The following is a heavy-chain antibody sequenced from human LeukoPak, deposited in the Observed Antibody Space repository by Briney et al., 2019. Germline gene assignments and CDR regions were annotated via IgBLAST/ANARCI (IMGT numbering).Heavy chain of an antibody. CDR3: ASGSYHSPPDY. CDR1: GGSISSGGYS. J-gene: IGHJ4*02. V-gene: IGHV4-30-2*01. D-gene: IGHD1-26*01. CDR2: IYHSGST. Sequence: KSSETLSLTCAVSGGSISSGGYSWSWIRQPPGKGLEWIGYIYHSGSTYYNPSLKSRVTISVDRSKNQFSLKLSSVTAADTAVYYCASGSYHSPPDYWGQGTLVTVSS.